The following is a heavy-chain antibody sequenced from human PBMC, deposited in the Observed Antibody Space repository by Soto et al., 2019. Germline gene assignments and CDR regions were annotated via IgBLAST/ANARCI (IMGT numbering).Heavy chain of an antibody. CDR1: GGSISIYY. CDR2: IYYSGST. J-gene: IGHJ4*02. V-gene: IGHV4-59*01. Sequence: SDTLSLTCTVSGGSISIYYWSWIRQPPGKGLEWIGYIYYSGSTNYNPSLKSRVTISVDTSKNQFSLKLSSVTAADTAVYYCARVRWTVAGPGHFDYWGQGTLVTVSS. D-gene: IGHD6-19*01. CDR3: ARVRWTVAGPGHFDY.